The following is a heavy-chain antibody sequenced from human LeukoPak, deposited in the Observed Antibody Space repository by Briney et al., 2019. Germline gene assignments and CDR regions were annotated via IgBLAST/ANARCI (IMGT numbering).Heavy chain of an antibody. CDR3: ARGGRDGYKILYYFDY. CDR1: GYTFIGYY. J-gene: IGHJ4*02. CDR2: INPNSGGT. Sequence: ASVKVSCKASGYTFIGYYMHWVRQAPGQGLEWMGWINPNSGGTNYAQKFQGRVTMIRDTSVTTAYMELSRLRFDDAAVYYCARGGRDGYKILYYFDYWGQGTLVTVSS. D-gene: IGHD5-24*01. V-gene: IGHV1-2*02.